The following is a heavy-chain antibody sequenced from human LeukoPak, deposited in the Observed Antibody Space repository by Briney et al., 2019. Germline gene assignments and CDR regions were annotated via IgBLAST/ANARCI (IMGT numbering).Heavy chain of an antibody. V-gene: IGHV3-20*04. CDR3: ARAQEDYYGSGSYYKGGFDY. D-gene: IGHD3-10*01. CDR2: INWNGGST. J-gene: IGHJ4*02. CDR1: GFTFDDYG. Sequence: PGGSLRLSCAASGFTFDDYGMSWDRQAPGRGLEWVSGINWNGGSTGYADSVKGRFTISRDNAKNSLYLQMNSLRAEDTALYYCARAQEDYYGSGSYYKGGFDYWGQGTLVTVSS.